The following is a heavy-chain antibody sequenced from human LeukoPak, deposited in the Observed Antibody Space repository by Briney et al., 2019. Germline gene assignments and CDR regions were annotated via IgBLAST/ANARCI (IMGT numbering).Heavy chain of an antibody. CDR3: AKDGLGDIAARIFDI. Sequence: GGSPRLSCAASGFTFSSYAMSWVRQAPGKGLEWVSAISGSGGSTYYADSVKGRFTISRDNSKNTLYLQMNSLRAEDTAVYYCAKDGLGDIAARIFDIWGQGTMVTVSS. D-gene: IGHD6-6*01. J-gene: IGHJ3*02. V-gene: IGHV3-23*01. CDR2: ISGSGGST. CDR1: GFTFSSYA.